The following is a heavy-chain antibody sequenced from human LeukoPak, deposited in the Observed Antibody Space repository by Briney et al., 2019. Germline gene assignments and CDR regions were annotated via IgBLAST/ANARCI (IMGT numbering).Heavy chain of an antibody. V-gene: IGHV3-9*01. J-gene: IGHJ4*02. CDR2: ISWNSGSI. Sequence: PGGSLRPSCAASGFTFDNNAMHWVRQAPGKGRGWVSGISWNSGSIGYADSVKGRFTISRDNAKNSLYLQMNSLRAEDTALYYCAKDRRGYSYGDFDYWGQGTLVTVSS. CDR3: AKDRRGYSYGDFDY. D-gene: IGHD5-18*01. CDR1: GFTFDNNA.